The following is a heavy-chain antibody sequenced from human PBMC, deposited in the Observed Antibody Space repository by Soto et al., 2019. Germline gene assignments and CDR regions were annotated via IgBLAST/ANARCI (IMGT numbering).Heavy chain of an antibody. CDR3: AKDRDYPRDQFHY. J-gene: IGHJ4*02. CDR1: GFTFTYYA. Sequence: EVQLLESGGGLVQPGGSLRLSCTASGFTFTYYAFSWVRQAPGKGLEWVSAISANGQGIYYADSVRGRFTISRDNSKYTVFLHMDSLRAEDTAVYYCAKDRDYPRDQFHYWGQGTLVTVSS. V-gene: IGHV3-23*01. CDR2: ISANGQGI. D-gene: IGHD2-2*01.